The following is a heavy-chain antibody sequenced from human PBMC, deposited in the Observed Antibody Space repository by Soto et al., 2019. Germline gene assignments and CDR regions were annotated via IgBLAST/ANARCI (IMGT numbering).Heavy chain of an antibody. V-gene: IGHV4-39*01. Sequence: QLQLQESGPGVVKSSETLSLTCTVSGGSISSSSYYWGWIRQPPGKGLEWIGSFYYSGNTYYYTSLKSRVTISGDTSENQISLKLSSVTAADTAVYYCARQVVDGTLTGAGSFDYWGQGTLDTVSS. CDR3: ARQVVDGTLTGAGSFDY. J-gene: IGHJ4*02. CDR1: GGSISSSSYY. D-gene: IGHD3-10*01. CDR2: FYYSGNT.